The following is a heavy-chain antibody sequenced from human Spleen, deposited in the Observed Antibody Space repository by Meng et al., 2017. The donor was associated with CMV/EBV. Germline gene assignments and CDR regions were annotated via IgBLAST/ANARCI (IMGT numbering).Heavy chain of an antibody. CDR1: GFSVSNFY. D-gene: IGHD3-10*01. Sequence: GGSLRLSCAASGFSVSNFYMNWVRQAPGKGLEWVSIIYTSGTSYYTDSVKGRFTISRDNSKNTVYLEMNGLRADDTAVYYCTRDRGDLRYYFDYWGHGTLVTVSS. J-gene: IGHJ4*01. CDR2: IYTSGTS. V-gene: IGHV3-53*01. CDR3: TRDRGDLRYYFDY.